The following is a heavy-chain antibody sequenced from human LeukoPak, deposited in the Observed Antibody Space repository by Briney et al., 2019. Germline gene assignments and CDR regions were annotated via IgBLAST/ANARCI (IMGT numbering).Heavy chain of an antibody. V-gene: IGHV3-7*03. CDR2: IKQDGSEK. D-gene: IGHD2-15*01. CDR3: ARAPYCIGGSCRFDY. Sequence: GGSLRLSCAASGFTFSSYWMSWVRQAPGKGLEWVANIKQDGSEKYYVDSVKGRFTISRDNAKNSLYLQMNSLRAEDTAVYYCARAPYCIGGSCRFDYWGQGTLVSVSS. CDR1: GFTFSSYW. J-gene: IGHJ4*02.